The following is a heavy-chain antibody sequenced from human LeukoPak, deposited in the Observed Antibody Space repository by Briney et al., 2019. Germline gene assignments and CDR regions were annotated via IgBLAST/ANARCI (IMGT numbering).Heavy chain of an antibody. Sequence: GASVKVSCKASGGTFSSYAISWVRQAPGQGLEWMGGIIPIFGTANYAQKFQGRVTITADESTSTAYMELGSLRSEDTAVYYCARDKGPMGDVRFLEWSNFDYWGQGTLVTVSS. V-gene: IGHV1-69*13. D-gene: IGHD3-3*01. J-gene: IGHJ4*02. CDR1: GGTFSSYA. CDR3: ARDKGPMGDVRFLEWSNFDY. CDR2: IIPIFGTA.